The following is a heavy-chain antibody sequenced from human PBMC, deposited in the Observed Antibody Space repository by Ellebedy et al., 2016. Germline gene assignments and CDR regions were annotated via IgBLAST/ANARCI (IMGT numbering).Heavy chain of an antibody. CDR1: GFTFSSYA. J-gene: IGHJ4*02. CDR2: ISGSGGST. V-gene: IGHV3-23*01. D-gene: IGHD4-23*01. Sequence: GESLKISXAASGFTFSSYAMSWVRQAPGKGLEWVSAISGSGGSTYYADSVKGRFTISRDNSKNTLYLQMNSLRAEDTAVYYCAKGRDYGGNSGGFDYWGQGTLVTVSS. CDR3: AKGRDYGGNSGGFDY.